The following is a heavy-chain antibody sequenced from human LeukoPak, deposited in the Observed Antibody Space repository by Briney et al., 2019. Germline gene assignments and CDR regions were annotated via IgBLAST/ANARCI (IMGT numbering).Heavy chain of an antibody. Sequence: PSQTLSLTCTVSGGSISSGGYYWRWIRQHPGKGLEWIGYIYYSGSTYYNPSLKSRVTISVDTSKNQFSLKLSSVTAADTAVYYCARDNRAYDAFDIWGQGTMVTVSS. CDR3: ARDNRAYDAFDI. D-gene: IGHD3-10*01. CDR2: IYYSGST. V-gene: IGHV4-31*03. CDR1: GGSISSGGYY. J-gene: IGHJ3*02.